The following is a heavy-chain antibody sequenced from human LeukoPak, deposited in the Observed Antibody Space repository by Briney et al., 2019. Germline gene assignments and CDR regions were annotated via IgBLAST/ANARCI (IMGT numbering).Heavy chain of an antibody. CDR1: GFTFSSYG. CDR2: IRYDGSNK. D-gene: IGHD2-2*01. CDR3: AKAEWGYCSRTSCYGDY. V-gene: IGHV3-30*02. Sequence: GGSLRLSCAASGFTFSSYGMHWVRQAPGKGLEWVAFIRYDGSNKYYADSVKGRFTISRDNSKNTLYLQMNSLRAEDTAVYYCAKAEWGYCSRTSCYGDYWGQGTLVTVSS. J-gene: IGHJ4*02.